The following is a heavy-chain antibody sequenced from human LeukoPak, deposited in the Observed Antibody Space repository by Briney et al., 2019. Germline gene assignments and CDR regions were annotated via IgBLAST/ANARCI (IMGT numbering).Heavy chain of an antibody. CDR1: GFTFSSYW. Sequence: GGSLRLSCAASGFTFSSYWMSWVRQAPGKGLEWVANIKQDGSEKYYVDSVKGRFTISRDNAKNSLYLQRNSLRAEDTAVYYCARDWKYYDFWSGYHNWFDPWGQGTLVTVSS. D-gene: IGHD3-3*01. CDR3: ARDWKYYDFWSGYHNWFDP. V-gene: IGHV3-7*01. J-gene: IGHJ5*02. CDR2: IKQDGSEK.